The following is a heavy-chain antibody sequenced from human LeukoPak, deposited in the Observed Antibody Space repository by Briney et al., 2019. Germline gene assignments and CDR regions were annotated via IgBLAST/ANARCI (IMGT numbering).Heavy chain of an antibody. CDR3: ARGFGYNYGYGWFDP. J-gene: IGHJ5*02. CDR1: GFIFSSYL. CDR2: IKSDGSST. D-gene: IGHD5-18*01. V-gene: IGHV3-74*01. Sequence: GGSLRLSCAASGFIFSSYLMHWGRQVPGKGLVWVSRIKSDGSSTSYADSVKGRFTISRDNAKNTLYLLMNSLRAEDTAVYYCARGFGYNYGYGWFDPWGQGTLVTVSS.